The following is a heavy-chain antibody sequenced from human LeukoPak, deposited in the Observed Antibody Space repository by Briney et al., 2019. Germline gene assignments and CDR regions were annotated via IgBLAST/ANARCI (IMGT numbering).Heavy chain of an antibody. CDR1: GFTFSSYS. V-gene: IGHV3-21*01. D-gene: IGHD1-26*01. Sequence: GGSLRLSCAASGFTFSSYSMNCVRQAPGKGLEWVSSISSSSSSIYYADSVKGRFTISRDNAKNSLYLQMNSLRAEDTAVYYCASAYSGSYYFDYWGQGTLVTVSS. CDR3: ASAYSGSYYFDY. J-gene: IGHJ4*02. CDR2: ISSSSSSI.